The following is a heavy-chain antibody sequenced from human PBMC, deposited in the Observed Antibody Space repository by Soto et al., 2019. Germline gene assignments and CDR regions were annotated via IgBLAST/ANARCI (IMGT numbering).Heavy chain of an antibody. Sequence: GGSLRLSCAASGFTFSSYGMHWVRQAPGKGLEWVAVISYDGSNKYYADSVKGRFTISRDNSKNTLYLQMNSLRAEDTAVYYCAKYSSSWSAMDVWGQGTTVTVSS. CDR1: GFTFSSYG. CDR2: ISYDGSNK. V-gene: IGHV3-30*18. D-gene: IGHD6-6*01. J-gene: IGHJ6*02. CDR3: AKYSSSWSAMDV.